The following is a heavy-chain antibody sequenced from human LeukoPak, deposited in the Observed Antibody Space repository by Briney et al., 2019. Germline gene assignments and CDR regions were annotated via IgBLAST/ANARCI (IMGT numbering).Heavy chain of an antibody. V-gene: IGHV1-8*01. CDR1: GYTFTSYD. J-gene: IGHJ6*02. D-gene: IGHD1-26*01. Sequence: ASVKVSCKASGYTFTSYDINWVRQATGQGLEWVGWMNPKSGFTGNAQKFQGRVTMTRDTAISTAYMELSSLRSEDTAVYYCARDQKVGATPYFGMDVWGQGTTVTVSS. CDR3: ARDQKVGATPYFGMDV. CDR2: MNPKSGFT.